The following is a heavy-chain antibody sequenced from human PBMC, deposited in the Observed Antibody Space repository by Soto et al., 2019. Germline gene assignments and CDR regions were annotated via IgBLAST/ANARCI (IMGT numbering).Heavy chain of an antibody. CDR1: GGSISSSSYY. J-gene: IGHJ4*02. V-gene: IGHV4-39*01. CDR3: ARHGAVAGLYYFDY. D-gene: IGHD6-19*01. CDR2: IYYSGST. Sequence: QLQLQESGPGLVKPSETLSLTCTVSGGSISSSSYYWGWIRQPPGKGLEWIGSIYYSGSTYYNPSLKSRVTISVDTSRNQFSLKLRSVTAADTAVYYCARHGAVAGLYYFDYWGQGTLVTVSS.